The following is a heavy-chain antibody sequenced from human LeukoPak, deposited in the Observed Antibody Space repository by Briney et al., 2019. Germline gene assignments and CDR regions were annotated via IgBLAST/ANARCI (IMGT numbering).Heavy chain of an antibody. V-gene: IGHV4-31*03. CDR2: IYYRGSA. J-gene: IGHJ3*01. CDR3: ATPYCGSISGFDVFKV. D-gene: IGHD2-2*01. CDR1: LVSVSDGHYC. Sequence: SQTLSLTCNISLVSVSDGHYCWTWTRPQPGKCLEWLGYIYYRGSAKYNPSLKSRLTISIDTPENRLSLQLASVTAADTATYYCATPYCGSISGFDVFKVWGQGTRVTVSS.